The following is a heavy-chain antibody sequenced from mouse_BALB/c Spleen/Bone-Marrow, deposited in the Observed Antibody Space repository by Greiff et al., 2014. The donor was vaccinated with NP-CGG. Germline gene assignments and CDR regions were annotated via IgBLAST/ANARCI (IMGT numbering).Heavy chain of an antibody. CDR2: IDPSDGNT. CDR3: ARGGNGSDGYWYFDV. CDR1: GYTFTDYW. D-gene: IGHD2-2*01. V-gene: IGHV1-69*02. J-gene: IGHJ1*01. Sequence: QVQLKESGAELVKPGASVKLSCKASGYTFTDYWMHWVKQRPGQGLEWIGGIDPSDGNTKYNQKFKGKATMTADTSSNTAYLQLNRLTSDVSAVYYGARGGNGSDGYWYFDVWGPGTTVTVSA.